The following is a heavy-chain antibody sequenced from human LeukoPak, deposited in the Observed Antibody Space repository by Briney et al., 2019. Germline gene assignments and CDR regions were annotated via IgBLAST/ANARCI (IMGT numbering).Heavy chain of an antibody. CDR2: IYYSGST. CDR3: ARGPLFYYGSGSPLFDY. D-gene: IGHD3-10*01. Sequence: SETLSLTCTVSGGSISSGDYYWSWIRQPPGKGLEWIGYIYYSGSTYYNPSLKSRVTISVDTSKNQFSLKLSSVTAADTAVYYCARGPLFYYGSGSPLFDYWGQGTLVTVSS. CDR1: GGSISSGDYY. J-gene: IGHJ4*02. V-gene: IGHV4-30-4*01.